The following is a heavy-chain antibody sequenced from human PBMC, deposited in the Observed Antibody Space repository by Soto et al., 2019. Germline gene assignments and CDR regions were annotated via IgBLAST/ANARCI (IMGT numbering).Heavy chain of an antibody. V-gene: IGHV3-30-3*01. Sequence: GGSLRLSCAASGFTFSSYAMHWVRQAPGKGLEWVAVISYDGSNKYYADSVKGRFTISRDNSKNTLYLQMNSLRAEGTAVYYCARGSVAGYFDYWGQGTLVTVSS. CDR1: GFTFSSYA. CDR2: ISYDGSNK. D-gene: IGHD6-19*01. J-gene: IGHJ4*02. CDR3: ARGSVAGYFDY.